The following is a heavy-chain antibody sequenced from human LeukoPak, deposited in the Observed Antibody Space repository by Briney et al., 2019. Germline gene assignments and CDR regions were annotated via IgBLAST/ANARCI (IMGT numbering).Heavy chain of an antibody. CDR2: IYYSGST. CDR3: ARGGSYGSGSYYNVIRWPLDY. Sequence: SETLSLTCTVSGGAISSSSYYWGWIRQPPGKGLEWIGSIYYSGSTYYNPSLKSRVTISVDTSKNQFSLKLSSVTAADTALYYWARGGSYGSGSYYNVIRWPLDYWGQGTLVTGSS. D-gene: IGHD3-10*01. CDR1: GGAISSSSYY. V-gene: IGHV4-39*01. J-gene: IGHJ4*02.